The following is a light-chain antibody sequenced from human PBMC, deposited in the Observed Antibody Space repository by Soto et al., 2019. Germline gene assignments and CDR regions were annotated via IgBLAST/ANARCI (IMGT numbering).Light chain of an antibody. Sequence: THPAPGCGSPGQSITISGTGTSSDRRGYKYVSWYQEHPGKAPKLMSYEGSNRPSGVSNRLSRSQSGNTAPLTISRLPAEDQADYYCSSYTSSSTRVFGTGTKVTV. V-gene: IGLV2-14*01. CDR3: SSYTSSSTRV. CDR1: SSDRRGYKY. J-gene: IGLJ1*01. CDR2: EGS.